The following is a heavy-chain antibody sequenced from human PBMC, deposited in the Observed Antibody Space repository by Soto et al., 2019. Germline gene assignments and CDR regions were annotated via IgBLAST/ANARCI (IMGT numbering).Heavy chain of an antibody. D-gene: IGHD1-26*01. J-gene: IGHJ6*02. CDR3: ERAVGASHGIDV. CDR2: IYTSGST. V-gene: IGHV4-4*07. CDR1: GGSISRYY. Sequence: QVQLQESGPGLVKPSETLSLTCTVSGGSISRYYWSWIRQPAGKGLDWIGRIYTSGSTNYNPSLKSRVTMSVDTPKNPFSLKLSSVTAADTAVYYCERAVGASHGIDVWGQGTTVTVSS.